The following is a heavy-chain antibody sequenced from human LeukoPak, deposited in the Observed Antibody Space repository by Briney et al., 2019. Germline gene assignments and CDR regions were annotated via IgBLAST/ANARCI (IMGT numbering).Heavy chain of an antibody. CDR3: ARVGPYYYDSSGYPLSTYYFDY. Sequence: GGSLRLSCAASGFTFSSYEMNWVRQAPGKGLEWVSYISSSGSTIYYADSVKGRFTISRDNAKNSLYLQMNSLRAEDTAVYYCARVGPYYYDSSGYPLSTYYFDYWGQGTLVTVSS. V-gene: IGHV3-48*03. CDR2: ISSSGSTI. CDR1: GFTFSSYE. D-gene: IGHD3-22*01. J-gene: IGHJ4*02.